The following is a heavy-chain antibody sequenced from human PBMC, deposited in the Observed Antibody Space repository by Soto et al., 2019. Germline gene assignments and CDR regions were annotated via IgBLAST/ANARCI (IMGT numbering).Heavy chain of an antibody. V-gene: IGHV3-23*01. CDR3: ATIFRYGDPEY. CDR1: GFTFSSYA. J-gene: IGHJ4*02. CDR2: ISVSGDSR. Sequence: EVQLLGSGGGLVQPGGSLRLSCATSGFTFSSYAMSWVRQAPVKGLEWVSGISVSGDSRYDADSVRGLFTISRDNSKSTLYLQTNSLRAEDTAVYYCATIFRYGDPEYWGQGVLVTVSS. D-gene: IGHD2-21*02.